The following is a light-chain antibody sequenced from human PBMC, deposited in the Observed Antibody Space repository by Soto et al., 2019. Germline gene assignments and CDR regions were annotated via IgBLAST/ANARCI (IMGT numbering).Light chain of an antibody. CDR1: QSVSSSY. CDR2: GAS. J-gene: IGKJ1*01. CDR3: QQYGSSLSWT. Sequence: IRLTQYPGTLALSPRGRATLSCRASQSVSSSYLAWYQQKPGQAPRPLIYGASSRATGIPDRFSGSGSGTDFTLTISRLEPEDFAVYYCQQYGSSLSWTFGQGTKVDIK. V-gene: IGKV3-20*01.